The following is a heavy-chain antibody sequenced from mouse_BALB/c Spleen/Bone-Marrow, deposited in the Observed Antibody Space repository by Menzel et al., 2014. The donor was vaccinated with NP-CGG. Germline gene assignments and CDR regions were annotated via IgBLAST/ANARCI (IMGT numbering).Heavy chain of an antibody. Sequence: LQQSGSELVRPGASVKLSCKASGYTFTSYWMHWVKQGPGQGLEWIGNIYPGSGSTNYDEKFKTKATLTVDTSSSTAYMQLSSLTSEDSAVYYCTRSPITTVVAETMDYWGQGTSVTVSS. D-gene: IGHD1-1*01. CDR3: TRSPITTVVAETMDY. CDR2: IYPGSGST. CDR1: GYTFTSYW. V-gene: IGHV1S22*01. J-gene: IGHJ4*01.